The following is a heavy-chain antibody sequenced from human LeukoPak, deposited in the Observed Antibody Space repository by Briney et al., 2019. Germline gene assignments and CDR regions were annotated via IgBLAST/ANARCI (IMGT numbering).Heavy chain of an antibody. Sequence: PGGSLRLSCAASGFAFSSYWMHWVRQAPGKWLVWVSRINSDGSSTSYADSVKGRFTISRDNAKNTLYLQMNSLRAEDTAVYYCARDDGVRLFDPWGQGTLVTVSS. D-gene: IGHD3-3*01. CDR3: ARDDGVRLFDP. V-gene: IGHV3-74*01. CDR2: INSDGSST. CDR1: GFAFSSYW. J-gene: IGHJ5*02.